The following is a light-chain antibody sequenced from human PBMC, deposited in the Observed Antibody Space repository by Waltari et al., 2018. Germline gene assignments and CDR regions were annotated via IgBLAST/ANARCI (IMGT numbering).Light chain of an antibody. J-gene: IGLJ3*02. CDR2: QDS. CDR3: QAWDSNTGV. Sequence: SYELTQPPSVSVSPGQTASLPCSGDKLGNKYVCWYQQKPGQSPVLVIYQDSKRPSGIPERFSGSNSGNTATLTISGTQAMDEADYYCQAWDSNTGVFGGGAKLTVL. V-gene: IGLV3-1*01. CDR1: KLGNKY.